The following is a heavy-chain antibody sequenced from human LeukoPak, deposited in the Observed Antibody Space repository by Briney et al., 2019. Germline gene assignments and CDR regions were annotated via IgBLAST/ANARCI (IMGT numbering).Heavy chain of an antibody. CDR1: GGSISSSSYY. V-gene: IGHV4-39*01. D-gene: IGHD6-19*01. CDR2: IYYSGST. CDR3: ARLTYSSGRCDY. Sequence: PSETPSLTCTVSGGSISSSSYYWGWIRQPPGKGLEWIGSIYYSGSTYYNPSLKSRVTISVDTSKNQFSLKLSSVTAADTAVYYCARLTYSSGRCDYWGQGTLVTVSS. J-gene: IGHJ4*02.